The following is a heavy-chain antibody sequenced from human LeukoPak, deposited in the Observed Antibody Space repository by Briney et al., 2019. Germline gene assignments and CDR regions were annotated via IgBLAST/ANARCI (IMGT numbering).Heavy chain of an antibody. CDR1: GFTFSSYA. J-gene: IGHJ4*02. D-gene: IGHD2-2*01. CDR3: AKALQYCSSTSCWFDY. V-gene: IGHV3-23*01. CDR2: ISGSGGST. Sequence: PGGSLRLSCAASGFTFSSYAMSWVRQAPGKGLEWVSAISGSGGSTYYADSVKGRFTISRDNSKNTLYLQMNSLRAEDTAVYYCAKALQYCSSTSCWFDYWGQGTLVTVSS.